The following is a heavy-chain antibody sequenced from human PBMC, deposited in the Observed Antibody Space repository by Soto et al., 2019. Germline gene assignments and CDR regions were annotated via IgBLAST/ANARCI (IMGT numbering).Heavy chain of an antibody. J-gene: IGHJ5*02. V-gene: IGHV3-11*01. CDR1: GFTFSDYY. CDR3: ATLSTQFDR. CDR2: ISGSGNSI. D-gene: IGHD1-1*01. Sequence: GGSLRLSCAASGFTFSDYYMSWIRQAPGMGLEWVSYISGSGNSIYYADSVKGRFTISRDNAKNSLYLQMNSLRVEDTAVYYCATLSTQFDRWGQGNLVTVSS.